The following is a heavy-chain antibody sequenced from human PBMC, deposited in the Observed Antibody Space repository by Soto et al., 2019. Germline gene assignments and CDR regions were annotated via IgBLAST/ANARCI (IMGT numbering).Heavy chain of an antibody. CDR2: INYSGNT. CDR3: ASSLIGGPLDADAFDI. V-gene: IGHV4-39*01. Sequence: SETLSLTCTVSGGSISSSSYYWGWIRQPPGKGLEWIGSINYSGNTYYNPSLKSRVTISVDTSKNQFSLKLSSVTAADTAVYYCASSLIGGPLDADAFDIWGQGTVVTVSS. D-gene: IGHD2-8*01. CDR1: GGSISSSSYY. J-gene: IGHJ3*02.